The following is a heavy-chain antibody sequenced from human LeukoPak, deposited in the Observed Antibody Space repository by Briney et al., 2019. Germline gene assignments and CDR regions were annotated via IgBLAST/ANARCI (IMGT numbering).Heavy chain of an antibody. CDR2: ISSSSSYI. V-gene: IGHV3-21*01. CDR1: GFTFSSYS. Sequence: GGSLRLSCAASGFTFSSYSMNWVRQAPGKGLEWVSSISSSSSYIYYADSVKGRFTISRDNAKNSLYLQMNSLRAEDTAVYYCARETTYCYDSTGAFDIWGQGTMVTVSS. CDR3: ARETTYCYDSTGAFDI. D-gene: IGHD3-22*01. J-gene: IGHJ3*02.